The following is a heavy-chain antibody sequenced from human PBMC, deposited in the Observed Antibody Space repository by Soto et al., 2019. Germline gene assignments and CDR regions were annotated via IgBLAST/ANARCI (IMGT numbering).Heavy chain of an antibody. CDR3: ARPATRRIQLWFFDY. D-gene: IGHD5-18*01. CDR2: ISYDGSNK. V-gene: IGHV3-30-3*01. Sequence: ESGGGVVQPGRSLRLSCAASGFTFSSYAMHWVRQAPGKGLEWVAVISYDGSNKYYADSVKGRFTISRDNSKNTLYLQMNSLRAEDTAVYYCARPATRRIQLWFFDYWGQGTLVTVSS. J-gene: IGHJ4*02. CDR1: GFTFSSYA.